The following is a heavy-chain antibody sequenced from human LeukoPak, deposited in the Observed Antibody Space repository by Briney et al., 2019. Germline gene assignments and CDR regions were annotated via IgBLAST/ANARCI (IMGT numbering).Heavy chain of an antibody. Sequence: PGGSLRLSCAASGFSFSSYSMNWVRQAPGKGLEWVSSISSTSRSSYIFYAESVKGRFTISRDNTKNSLFLQMNSLVAEDTAVYYCARGYIDNLGYSPLSSFDSWGQGSLVTVSS. D-gene: IGHD3-22*01. CDR2: ISSTSRSSYI. V-gene: IGHV3-21*01. CDR3: ARGYIDNLGYSPLSSFDS. CDR1: GFSFSSYS. J-gene: IGHJ4*02.